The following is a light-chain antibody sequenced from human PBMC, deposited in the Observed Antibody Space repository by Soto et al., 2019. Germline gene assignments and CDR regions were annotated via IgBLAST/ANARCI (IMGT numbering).Light chain of an antibody. J-gene: IGKJ2*01. CDR3: QQYKDYVYT. Sequence: DIQMTQSPSTLSASVGDRVTITCRASQSISNWLAWYQQKPGEAPNLLIYKASTLESGVPSRFSGSGSATEFTLTISGLQPDDFATYYCQQYKDYVYTFGQGTKVDIK. CDR2: KAS. V-gene: IGKV1-5*03. CDR1: QSISNW.